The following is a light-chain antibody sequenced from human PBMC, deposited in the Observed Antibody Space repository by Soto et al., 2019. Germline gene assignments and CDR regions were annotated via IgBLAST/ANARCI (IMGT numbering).Light chain of an antibody. J-gene: IGLJ3*02. V-gene: IGLV2-8*01. CDR1: SSDVGGYNY. Sequence: QSALTQPPSASGSPGQSVTISCTGTSSDVGGYNYVSWYQQHPGIAPKLIIYEVSKRPSGVPDRFSGSKSGNTASLTVSGLQAGDEADYYCSSYAGSNNLLFGGGTTLTVL. CDR3: SSYAGSNNLL. CDR2: EVS.